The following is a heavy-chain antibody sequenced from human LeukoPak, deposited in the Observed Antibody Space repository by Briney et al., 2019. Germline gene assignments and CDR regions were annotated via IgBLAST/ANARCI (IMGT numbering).Heavy chain of an antibody. V-gene: IGHV1-8*01. CDR3: ARIYCSSTSCYYYYYYGMDV. Sequence: GASVTVSCKASGYTFTSYDIDWVRQATGQGLEWMGWMNPNSGNTGYAQKFQGRVTMTRNTSISTAYMELSSLRSEDTAVYYCARIYCSSTSCYYYYYYGMDVWGQGTTVTVSS. J-gene: IGHJ6*02. CDR1: GYTFTSYD. CDR2: MNPNSGNT. D-gene: IGHD2-2*01.